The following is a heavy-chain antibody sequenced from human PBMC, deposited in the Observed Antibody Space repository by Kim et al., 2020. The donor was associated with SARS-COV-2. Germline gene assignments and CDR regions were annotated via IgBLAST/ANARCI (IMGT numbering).Heavy chain of an antibody. V-gene: IGHV1-3*01. CDR3: ARDRADSSSWREYFQH. J-gene: IGHJ1*01. CDR1: GYTFTSYA. Sequence: ASVKVSCKASGYTFTSYAMHWVRQAPGQRLEWMGWINACNGNTKYSQKFQGRVTITRDTSASTAYMELSSLRSEDTAVYYCARDRADSSSWREYFQHWGQ. CDR2: INACNGNT. D-gene: IGHD6-13*01.